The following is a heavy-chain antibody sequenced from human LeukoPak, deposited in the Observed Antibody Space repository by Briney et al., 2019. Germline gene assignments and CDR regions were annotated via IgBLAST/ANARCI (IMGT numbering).Heavy chain of an antibody. CDR2: ISAYNGNT. D-gene: IGHD3-10*01. CDR1: GYTFTSYG. J-gene: IGHJ4*02. V-gene: IGHV1-18*01. Sequence: ASVKVSCKASGYTFTSYGISWVRQAPGQGLEWMGWISAYNGNTNYAQKLQGRVTMTTDTSTSTAYMELRSLRSDDTAVYYCVSHVRGVTLHYWGQGTLVTVSS. CDR3: VSHVRGVTLHY.